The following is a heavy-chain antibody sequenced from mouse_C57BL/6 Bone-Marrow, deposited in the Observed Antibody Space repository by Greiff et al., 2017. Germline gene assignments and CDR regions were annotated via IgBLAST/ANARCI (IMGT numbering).Heavy chain of an antibody. Sequence: VQLQESGAELVRPGASVTLSCKASGYTFTDHEMHWVKQTPVHGLEWIGAIDPETGGTAYNQKFKGKAILTADKSSSTAYMELRSLTSEDSAVYYCTRYVFAYWGQGTLVTVSA. CDR2: IDPETGGT. V-gene: IGHV1-15*01. CDR1: GYTFTDHE. J-gene: IGHJ3*01. CDR3: TRYVFAY.